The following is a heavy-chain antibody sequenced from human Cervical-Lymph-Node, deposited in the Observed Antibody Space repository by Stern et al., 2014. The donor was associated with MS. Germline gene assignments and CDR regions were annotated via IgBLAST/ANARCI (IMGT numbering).Heavy chain of an antibody. D-gene: IGHD4-17*01. Sequence: VQLVESGAEVEKPGDSLKISCKGSGYSFTKSWIGWVRQMPGKGLEWMGFIYPGDSDTRYSPSFQGQVTISADKSINTPYLQWSSLKASDTAIYYCARLKSYLTRGTYFDFWGQGTLVSVSS. CDR2: IYPGDSDT. V-gene: IGHV5-51*03. J-gene: IGHJ4*02. CDR3: ARLKSYLTRGTYFDF. CDR1: GYSFTKSW.